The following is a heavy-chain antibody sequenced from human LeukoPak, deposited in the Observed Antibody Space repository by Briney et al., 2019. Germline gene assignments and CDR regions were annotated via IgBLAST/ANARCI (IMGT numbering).Heavy chain of an antibody. Sequence: SETLSLTCTVSGGSISSYYWSWIRQPPGKGLEWIGYIYYSGSTNYNPSLKSRVTISIDTSKNQFSLKMTSVTAADTAVYFCASSYYDILTAFGYWGQGALVTVSS. V-gene: IGHV4-59*01. D-gene: IGHD3-9*01. J-gene: IGHJ4*02. CDR3: ASSYYDILTAFGY. CDR2: IYYSGST. CDR1: GGSISSYY.